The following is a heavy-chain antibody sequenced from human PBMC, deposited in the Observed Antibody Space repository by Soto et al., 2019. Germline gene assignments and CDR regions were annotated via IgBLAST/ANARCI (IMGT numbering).Heavy chain of an antibody. CDR3: ARDPQTTVVTSYFDY. D-gene: IGHD4-17*01. V-gene: IGHV3-21*01. Sequence: GGSLRLSCAASGFTFSTYGMNWVRQAPGKGLEWLSSISDSGHYIYYADSVKGRFTISRDNAKNSLFLQMNSLRGEDTAVYYCARDPQTTVVTSYFDYWGQGTLVTVPQ. J-gene: IGHJ4*02. CDR1: GFTFSTYG. CDR2: ISDSGHYI.